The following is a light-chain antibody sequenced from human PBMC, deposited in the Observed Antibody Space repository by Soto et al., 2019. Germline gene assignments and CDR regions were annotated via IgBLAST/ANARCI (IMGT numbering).Light chain of an antibody. CDR2: GAS. CDR1: QSVSSN. V-gene: IGKV3-15*01. CDR3: QQYNNWPPYT. Sequence: DIVMTQSPATLSVSPGERATLSCRASQSVSSNLAWYQQKPGQAPRLLIYGASTRATGIPARFSGSGSGTEFTITISSLQSEDFAVYYCQQYNNWPPYTFGQGTKLEIK. J-gene: IGKJ2*01.